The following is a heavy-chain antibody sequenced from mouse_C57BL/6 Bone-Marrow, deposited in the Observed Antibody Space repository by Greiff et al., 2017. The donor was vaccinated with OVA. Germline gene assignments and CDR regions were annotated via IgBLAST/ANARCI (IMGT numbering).Heavy chain of an antibody. D-gene: IGHD2-2*01. V-gene: IGHV1-81*01. Sequence: VQLQQSGAELARPGASVKLSCKASGYTFTSYGISWVKQRPGQGLEWIGEIYPRSGNTYYNEKFKGKATLTADKSSSTAYMELRSLTSEDSAVYFCARCGYDRRDYYAMDYWGQGTSVTVSS. J-gene: IGHJ4*01. CDR1: GYTFTSYG. CDR2: IYPRSGNT. CDR3: ARCGYDRRDYYAMDY.